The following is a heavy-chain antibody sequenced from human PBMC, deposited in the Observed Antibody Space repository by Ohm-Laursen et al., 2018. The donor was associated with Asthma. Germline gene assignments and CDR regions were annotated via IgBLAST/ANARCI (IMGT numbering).Heavy chain of an antibody. CDR2: ISSSSSYI. J-gene: IGHJ5*02. CDR3: ASTNTLEA. V-gene: IGHV3-21*04. Sequence: SLRLSCAASGFTFSSYWMSWVRQAPGKGLEWVSSISSSSSYIYYADSVKGRFTISRDNSKNTLYLQMNSLRAEDTAMYYCASTNTLEAWGQGTLVTVSS. D-gene: IGHD1/OR15-1a*01. CDR1: GFTFSSYW.